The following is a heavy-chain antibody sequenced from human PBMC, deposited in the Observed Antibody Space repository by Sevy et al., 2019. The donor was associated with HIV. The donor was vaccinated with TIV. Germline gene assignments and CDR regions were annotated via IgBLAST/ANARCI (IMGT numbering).Heavy chain of an antibody. CDR3: AKSGIGVDYCSGNSCCPDY. Sequence: GGSLRLSCAASGFTFSSYAMTWVRQAPGKGLEWVSVISDSGGRTNHADSVKGRFTISRDDSKNTVYLQMNSLRAEDTAVYYCAKSGIGVDYCSGNSCCPDYWGQGTLVTVSS. J-gene: IGHJ4*02. CDR1: GFTFSSYA. D-gene: IGHD2-15*01. CDR2: ISDSGGRT. V-gene: IGHV3-23*01.